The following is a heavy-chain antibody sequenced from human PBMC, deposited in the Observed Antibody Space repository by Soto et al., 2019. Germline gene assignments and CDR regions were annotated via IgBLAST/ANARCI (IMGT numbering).Heavy chain of an antibody. CDR1: GFTFSSYS. Sequence: GGSLRLSCAASGFTFSSYSMNWVRQAPGKGLEWVSYISGSSSTIYYADSVKGRFTISRDNGKNSLYLQMNSLRDEDTAVYYCARVRGVAMVRGVTNWFDPWGQGTLVTVSS. CDR2: ISGSSSTI. D-gene: IGHD3-10*01. J-gene: IGHJ5*02. CDR3: ARVRGVAMVRGVTNWFDP. V-gene: IGHV3-48*02.